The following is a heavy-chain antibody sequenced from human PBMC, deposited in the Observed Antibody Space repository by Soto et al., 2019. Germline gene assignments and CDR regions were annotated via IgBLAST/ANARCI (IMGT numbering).Heavy chain of an antibody. V-gene: IGHV3-23*01. CDR2: ISGSGGSP. Sequence: EVQLLESGGGLVQPGGSLRLSCAASGFTFSSYAMSWVRQAPGKGLEWVLAISGSGGSPYYADSVKGRFTISRDNSKNTLYLQMYSPRAGDTAVYYCAKDLGDYYGSGGGVYWGQGTLVTVSS. D-gene: IGHD3-10*01. CDR1: GFTFSSYA. J-gene: IGHJ4*02. CDR3: AKDLGDYYGSGGGVY.